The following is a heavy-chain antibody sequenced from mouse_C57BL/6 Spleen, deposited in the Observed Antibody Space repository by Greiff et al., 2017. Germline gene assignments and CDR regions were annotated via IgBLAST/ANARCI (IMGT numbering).Heavy chain of an antibody. CDR3: ARGGVNAYYYAMDY. CDR2: IFPGSGST. CDR1: GYTFTDYY. J-gene: IGHJ4*01. V-gene: IGHV1-75*01. Sequence: VKLVESGPELVKPGASVKISCKASGYTFTDYYINWVKQRPGQGLEWIGWIFPGSGSTYYNEKFKGKATLTVDKSSSTAYMLLISLTSEDSAVYFCARGGVNAYYYAMDYWGQGTSVTVSS. D-gene: IGHD2-13*01.